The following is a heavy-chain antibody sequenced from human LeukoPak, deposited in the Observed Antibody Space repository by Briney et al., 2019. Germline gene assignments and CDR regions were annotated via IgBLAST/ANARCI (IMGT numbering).Heavy chain of an antibody. V-gene: IGHV3-23*01. D-gene: IGHD3-10*01. J-gene: IGHJ4*02. CDR1: GFTFSSYA. CDR2: ISGSGGST. CDR3: AKKEAYYYGSGSDYFDY. Sequence: GGSLRLSCAASGFTFSSYAMSWVRQAPGKGLEWVSAISGSGGSTYYADSVKGRFPISRDNSKNTLYLQMNSLRAEDTAVYYCAKKEAYYYGSGSDYFDYWGQGTLVTVSS.